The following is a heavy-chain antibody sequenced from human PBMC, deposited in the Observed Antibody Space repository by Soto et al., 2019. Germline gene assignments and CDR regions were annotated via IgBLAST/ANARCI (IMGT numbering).Heavy chain of an antibody. J-gene: IGHJ6*02. CDR3: TNPQLYYGMDV. D-gene: IGHD5-18*01. V-gene: IGHV3-73*02. CDR2: IRSKANNYAT. Sequence: EVQLVESGGGLVQPGGSLKLYCAASGFTFSGSAVHWVRQASGKGLEWVGRIRSKANNYATAYAASVQGRFTIFRDDLKNTAYLQMNSLKTEDTAVYYCTNPQLYYGMDVWGQGTTVTVSS. CDR1: GFTFSGSA.